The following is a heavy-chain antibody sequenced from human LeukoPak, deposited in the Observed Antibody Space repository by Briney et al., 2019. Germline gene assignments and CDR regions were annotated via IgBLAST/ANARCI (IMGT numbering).Heavy chain of an antibody. Sequence: GASVKVSCKASRYTFTGYYMHWVRQAPGQGLEWMGWINPNSGVTDYAQNFQGRVTMTRDTSISTAYVELSRLRSDDTAVYYCARGTGEEYTYGRYYFDYWGQETLVTVSS. J-gene: IGHJ4*02. CDR3: ARGTGEEYTYGRYYFDY. CDR2: INPNSGVT. V-gene: IGHV1-2*02. D-gene: IGHD5-18*01. CDR1: RYTFTGYY.